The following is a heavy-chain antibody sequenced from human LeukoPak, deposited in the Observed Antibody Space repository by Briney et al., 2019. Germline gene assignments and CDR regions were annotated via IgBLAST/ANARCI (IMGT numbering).Heavy chain of an antibody. V-gene: IGHV4-4*02. J-gene: IGHJ3*02. D-gene: IGHD4-17*01. CDR2: IYHSGST. CDR3: ARLSNDYGDYRDAFDI. Sequence: GSLRLSCAASGFTFSNYAMSWVRQPPGKGLEWIGEIYHSGSTNYNPSLKSRVTISVDKSKNQFSLKLSSVTAADTAVYYCARLSNDYGDYRDAFDIWGQGTMVTVSS. CDR1: GFTFSNYAM.